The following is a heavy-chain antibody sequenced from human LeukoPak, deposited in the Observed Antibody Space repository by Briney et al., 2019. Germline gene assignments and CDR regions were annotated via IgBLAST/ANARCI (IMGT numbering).Heavy chain of an antibody. Sequence: GGSLRLSYAVSGFTFSSYAMSWVRQAPGKGLEWVTAISGSGGSTYYADSVKGRFTISRDNSKNTLYLQMNSLRAEDTAVYYCAKVGSGSYPFDYWGQGTLVTVSS. CDR1: GFTFSSYA. D-gene: IGHD1-26*01. CDR3: AKVGSGSYPFDY. J-gene: IGHJ4*02. V-gene: IGHV3-23*01. CDR2: ISGSGGST.